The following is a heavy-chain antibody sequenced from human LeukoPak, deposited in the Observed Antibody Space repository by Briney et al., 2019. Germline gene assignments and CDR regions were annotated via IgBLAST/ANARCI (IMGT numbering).Heavy chain of an antibody. Sequence: PGGSLRLSCAASAFSLNAYNMNWVRQAPGKGLEWVSSISSSSSYIYYADSVKGRFTISRDNAKNSLYLQTNSLRAEDTAVYYCAKSEVYYFGTSGGFDYWGQGTLVTVAS. CDR2: ISSSSSYI. D-gene: IGHD3-22*01. J-gene: IGHJ4*02. V-gene: IGHV3-21*01. CDR3: AKSEVYYFGTSGGFDY. CDR1: AFSLNAYN.